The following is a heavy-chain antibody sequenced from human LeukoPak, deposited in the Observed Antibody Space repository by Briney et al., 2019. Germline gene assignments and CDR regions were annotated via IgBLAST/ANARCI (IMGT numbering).Heavy chain of an antibody. CDR2: IYPGDSDT. CDR3: ARQDGNALYYFYY. Sequence: GESLKISCKGSGYPFSSYWIGWVRQMPGKGLEWMGIIYPGDSDTRYSPSFQGRVTISVDKSINTAYLQWSSLKASDTATYYCARQDGNALYYFYYWGQGTLVTVSS. CDR1: GYPFSSYW. D-gene: IGHD2-2*01. J-gene: IGHJ4*02. V-gene: IGHV5-51*01.